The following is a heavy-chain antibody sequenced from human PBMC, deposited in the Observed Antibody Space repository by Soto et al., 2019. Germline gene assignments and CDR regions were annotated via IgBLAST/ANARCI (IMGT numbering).Heavy chain of an antibody. D-gene: IGHD3-3*01. J-gene: IGHJ2*01. CDR2: INPNSGGT. CDR1: GYTFTDYY. V-gene: IGHV1-2*04. Sequence: QVQLVQSGAEVKKPGASVKVSCKASGYTFTDYYMHWVRQAPGQGLEWMGWINPNSGGTKYAQKFQAWVTMTADTSISTAHLELSRLRSDHTAVYYCAREIRSGYYKYWYFDLWGRGTLVTVSS. CDR3: AREIRSGYYKYWYFDL.